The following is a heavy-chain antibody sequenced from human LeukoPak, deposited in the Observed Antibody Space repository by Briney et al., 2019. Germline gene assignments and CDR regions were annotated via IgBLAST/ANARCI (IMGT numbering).Heavy chain of an antibody. CDR1: GFTFSSYA. D-gene: IGHD4-17*01. J-gene: IGHJ6*02. CDR3: AKVPTYYFYYAMDV. Sequence: AGGSLRLSCAASGFTFSSYAMSWVRQAPGKGLEWVSSIGGSGDNTYYADSVKGRFTISRDNSKNTLFLQMNNLRAEDTALYYCAKVPTYYFYYAMDVWGQGTTVTVSS. CDR2: IGGSGDNT. V-gene: IGHV3-23*01.